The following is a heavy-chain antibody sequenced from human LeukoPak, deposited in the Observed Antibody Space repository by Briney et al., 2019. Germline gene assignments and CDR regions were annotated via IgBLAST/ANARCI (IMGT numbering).Heavy chain of an antibody. CDR2: ISSSSSYI. CDR3: ARPGGAAGTYYFDY. V-gene: IGHV3-21*01. D-gene: IGHD1-26*01. J-gene: IGHJ4*02. Sequence: GGSLRLSCAASGFTFSHYSMNWVRQAPGKGLEWVSSISSSSSYIYYADSVKGRFTISRDNAKNSLYLQMNSLRAEDTAVYYCARPGGAAGTYYFDYWGQGTLVTVSS. CDR1: GFTFSHYS.